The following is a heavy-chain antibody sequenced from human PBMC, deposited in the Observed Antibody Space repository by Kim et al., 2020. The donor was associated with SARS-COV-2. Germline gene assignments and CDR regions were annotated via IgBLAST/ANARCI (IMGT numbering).Heavy chain of an antibody. Sequence: LKSRVPMSVDTSKTQFSLKLSSVTAADTAVYYCARVGLLGVVITGYFDLWGRGTLVTVSS. CDR3: ARVGLLGVVITGYFDL. D-gene: IGHD3-3*01. J-gene: IGHJ2*01. V-gene: IGHV4-4*06.